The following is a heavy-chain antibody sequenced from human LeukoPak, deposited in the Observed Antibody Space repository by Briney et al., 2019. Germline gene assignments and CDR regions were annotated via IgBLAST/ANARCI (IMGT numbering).Heavy chain of an antibody. J-gene: IGHJ3*02. CDR3: ARAPLGYCSGGSCYEDI. D-gene: IGHD2-15*01. CDR1: GGSISSYY. Sequence: SETLSLTCTVSGGSISSYYWSWIRQPPGKGLEWIGYIYYSGSTNYNPSLKSRVTISVDRSKNQFSLKLSSVTAADTAVYYCARAPLGYCSGGSCYEDIWGQGTMVTVSS. CDR2: IYYSGST. V-gene: IGHV4-59*12.